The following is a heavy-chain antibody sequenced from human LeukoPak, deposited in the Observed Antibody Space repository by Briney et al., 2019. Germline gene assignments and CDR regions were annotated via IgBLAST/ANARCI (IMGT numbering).Heavy chain of an antibody. CDR2: IYPADSDT. CDR1: GYSFTSHW. CDR3: ARHYLNYISGWTTYFDF. V-gene: IGHV5-51*01. D-gene: IGHD6-19*01. J-gene: IGHJ4*02. Sequence: GESLKISCKGSGYSFTSHWIGWVRQMPGRGLEWMGIIYPADSDTRYSPSFEGQITISADKSISTAYLQWSSLKASDTAMYFCARHYLNYISGWTTYFDFWGQGTLVTVSS.